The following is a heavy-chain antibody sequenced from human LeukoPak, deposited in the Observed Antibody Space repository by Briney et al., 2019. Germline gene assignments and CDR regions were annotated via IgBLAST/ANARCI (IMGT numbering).Heavy chain of an antibody. D-gene: IGHD2-2*01. Sequence: GGSLRLSCAASGFTFRSYWMNWVLQAPGKGLEWVANIKQDGSEKYYVDSVKGRFTISRDNARNSLYLQMNSLRAEDTAVYYCARVGGFCSSTTCYGNLGMDVWGHGTTVTVSS. CDR1: GFTFRSYW. J-gene: IGHJ6*02. CDR2: IKQDGSEK. CDR3: ARVGGFCSSTTCYGNLGMDV. V-gene: IGHV3-7*01.